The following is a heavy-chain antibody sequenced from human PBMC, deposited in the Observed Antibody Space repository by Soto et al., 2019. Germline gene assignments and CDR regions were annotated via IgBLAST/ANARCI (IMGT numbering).Heavy chain of an antibody. CDR1: GFTFSDYY. V-gene: IGHV3-11*01. CDR3: ARDVSDGITGTTGYFDY. J-gene: IGHJ4*02. Sequence: GGSLRLSCAASGFTFSDYYMSWIRQAPGKGLEWVSYISSSGSTIYYADSVKGRFTISRDNAKNSLYLQMNSLGAEDTAVYYCARDVSDGITGTTGYFDYWGQGTLVTVSS. D-gene: IGHD1-7*01. CDR2: ISSSGSTI.